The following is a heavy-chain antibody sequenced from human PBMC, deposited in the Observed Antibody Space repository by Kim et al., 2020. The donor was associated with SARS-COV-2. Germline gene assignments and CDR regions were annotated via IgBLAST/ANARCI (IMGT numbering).Heavy chain of an antibody. D-gene: IGHD5-12*01. CDR2: ISGGGHNI. Sequence: GGSLRLSCVASGFTFRDYGMNWVRQAPGKGLEWVSTISGGGHNIYYADSVEGRFTISRDNSKNTLYLQMNSLRAEDTAVYYCAKDEATITTSGFDAWGPGTLVTAS. J-gene: IGHJ5*02. CDR3: AKDEATITTSGFDA. CDR1: GFTFRDYG. V-gene: IGHV3-23*01.